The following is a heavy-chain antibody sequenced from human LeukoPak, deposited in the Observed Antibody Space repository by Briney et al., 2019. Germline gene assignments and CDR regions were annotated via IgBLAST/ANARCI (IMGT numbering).Heavy chain of an antibody. D-gene: IGHD6-6*01. J-gene: IGHJ4*02. CDR3: AKGVEYSSSRGRFDY. CDR1: GFTFSSYS. CDR2: ISSSSSYI. Sequence: GGSLRLSCAASGFTFSSYSMNWVRQAPGKGLEWVSSISSSSSYIYYADSVKGRFTISRDNAKNSLYLQMNSLRAEDTAVYYCAKGVEYSSSRGRFDYWGQGTLVTVSS. V-gene: IGHV3-21*01.